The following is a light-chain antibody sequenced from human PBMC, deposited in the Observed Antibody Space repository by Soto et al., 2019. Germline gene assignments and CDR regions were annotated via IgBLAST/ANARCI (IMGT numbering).Light chain of an antibody. J-gene: IGKJ5*01. CDR1: QSVSSY. CDR3: QQYGNSPLT. CDR2: DAS. Sequence: IVLTQSPATLSVSPGERATLSCRASQSVSSYLAWYQQRPGQAPRPLIYDASNRATGIPARFSGSGSGTDFTLTISRLEPEDFAVYYCQQYGNSPLTFGQGTRLEIK. V-gene: IGKV3-20*01.